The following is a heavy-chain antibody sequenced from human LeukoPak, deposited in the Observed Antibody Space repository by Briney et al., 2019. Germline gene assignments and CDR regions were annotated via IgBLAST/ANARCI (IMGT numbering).Heavy chain of an antibody. Sequence: GESLKISCKGSGYSFTSYWIGWVRQMPGKGLEWMGIIYPGDSDTRYSPSFQGQVTISADKSISTAYLQWSSLKASGTAMYYCARNCDSSGYYTDYWGQGTLVTVSS. V-gene: IGHV5-51*01. CDR1: GYSFTSYW. J-gene: IGHJ4*02. CDR2: IYPGDSDT. D-gene: IGHD3-22*01. CDR3: ARNCDSSGYYTDY.